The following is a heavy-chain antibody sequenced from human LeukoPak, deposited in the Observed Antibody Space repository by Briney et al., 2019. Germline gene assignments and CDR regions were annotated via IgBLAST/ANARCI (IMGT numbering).Heavy chain of an antibody. Sequence: GGSLRLSCAASGFTFRSYAMSWVRQAPGKGLEWVSAISGSGNSTYYADSVKGQFTISRDNSKNTLYLQMNSLRAEDTAVYYCAKDGSAWYNWNDGSLDVWGQGTTVTVSS. CDR3: AKDGSAWYNWNDGSLDV. J-gene: IGHJ6*02. V-gene: IGHV3-23*01. CDR1: GFTFRSYA. CDR2: ISGSGNST. D-gene: IGHD1-1*01.